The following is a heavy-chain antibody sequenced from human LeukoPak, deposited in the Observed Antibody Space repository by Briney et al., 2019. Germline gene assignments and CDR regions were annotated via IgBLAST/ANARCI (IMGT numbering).Heavy chain of an antibody. Sequence: SETLSLTCTVSGGSISSGDYYWSWIRQPPGKGLEWIGYIYYSGSTYYNPSLKSRVTISVDTSKNQFSLKLSSVTAADTAVYYCARHAAGYSSSWYMWYFDLWGRGTLVTVSS. V-gene: IGHV4-30-4*01. J-gene: IGHJ2*01. CDR2: IYYSGST. D-gene: IGHD6-13*01. CDR3: ARHAAGYSSSWYMWYFDL. CDR1: GGSISSGDYY.